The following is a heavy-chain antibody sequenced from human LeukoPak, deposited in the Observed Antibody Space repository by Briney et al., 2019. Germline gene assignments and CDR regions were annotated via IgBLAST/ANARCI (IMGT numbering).Heavy chain of an antibody. V-gene: IGHV3-23*01. CDR1: GFTFSDYY. J-gene: IGHJ4*02. CDR2: ISRSGDIT. D-gene: IGHD6-19*01. Sequence: GGSLRLSCAAPGFTFSDYYMSWIRQAPGKGLEWVSTISRSGDITYYADSVKGRFTISRDNSKNTLYLQMNSLRAEDTAIYYCATGSTAVAGTKYWGQGILVTVSS. CDR3: ATGSTAVAGTKY.